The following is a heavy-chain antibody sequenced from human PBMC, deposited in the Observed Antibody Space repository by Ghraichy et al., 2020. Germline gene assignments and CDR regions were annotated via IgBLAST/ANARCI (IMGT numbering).Heavy chain of an antibody. Sequence: GESLNISCSASGFTFDDYSMYWVRQAPGKGPEWVSLINWDGSSTYYAYSVQGRFAVSRDNSKNSLYLQLNSLRTDDTALYYCAKADGESDRRSHFDSGGQGTLVTVSS. CDR1: GFTFDDYS. CDR3: AKADGESDRRSHFDS. CDR2: INWDGSST. D-gene: IGHD4-17*01. J-gene: IGHJ4*02. V-gene: IGHV3-43*01.